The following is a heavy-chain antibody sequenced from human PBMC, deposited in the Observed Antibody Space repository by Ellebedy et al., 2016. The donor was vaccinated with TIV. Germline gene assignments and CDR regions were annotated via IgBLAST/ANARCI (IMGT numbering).Heavy chain of an antibody. Sequence: GESLKISCKGSGYSFSTYWIAWVRPMPGKGLEWMGIIYPGDSDTRYSPSFQGQVTISADKSISTAYLQWSTLKASDTAMYYWERVPNLARGGDHWGQGTLVTVPS. CDR2: IYPGDSDT. J-gene: IGHJ4*02. V-gene: IGHV5-51*01. CDR3: ERVPNLARGGDH. CDR1: GYSFSTYW. D-gene: IGHD3-10*01.